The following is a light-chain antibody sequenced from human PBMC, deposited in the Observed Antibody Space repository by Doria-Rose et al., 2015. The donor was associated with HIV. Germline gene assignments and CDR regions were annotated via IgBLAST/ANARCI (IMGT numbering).Light chain of an antibody. V-gene: IGKV1-9*01. CDR1: QDISSY. J-gene: IGKJ4*01. Sequence: VRVTITCRASQDISSYLAWYQQKPGKAPKLLIYAASTLQSGVPSRFSGSGSGTEFTLTITSLQPEDFATYYCQQLNSYPPTFGGGTKVEIK. CDR2: AAS. CDR3: QQLNSYPPT.